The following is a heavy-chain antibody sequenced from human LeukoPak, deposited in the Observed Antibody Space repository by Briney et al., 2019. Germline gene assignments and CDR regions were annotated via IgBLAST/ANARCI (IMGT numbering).Heavy chain of an antibody. CDR3: AKGSKAVLFTRDHYMDV. V-gene: IGHV3-30*02. J-gene: IGHJ6*03. Sequence: GGSLRLSCAASGFTFSSYWMSWVRQAPGKGLEWVAFIRYDGSNKKYADSVRGRFTISRDNSKNTLYLQMNSLRAEDTAVYFCAKGSKAVLFTRDHYMDVWGKGTTVTISS. CDR1: GFTFSSYW. CDR2: IRYDGSNK. D-gene: IGHD6-19*01.